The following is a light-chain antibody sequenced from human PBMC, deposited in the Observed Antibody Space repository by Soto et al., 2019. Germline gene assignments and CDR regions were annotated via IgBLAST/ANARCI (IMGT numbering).Light chain of an antibody. CDR2: WAS. V-gene: IGKV4-1*01. CDR3: HQYYSTLRWT. J-gene: IGKJ1*01. Sequence: DIQMTQSPSSVSASVGDTVTITFLASQGIYSRLAWYQQKPGQPPKLLIYWASTRESGVPDRFSGSGSGTDFTLTISSLQAEDVAVYYCHQYYSTLRWTFGQGTKVDIK. CDR1: QGIYSR.